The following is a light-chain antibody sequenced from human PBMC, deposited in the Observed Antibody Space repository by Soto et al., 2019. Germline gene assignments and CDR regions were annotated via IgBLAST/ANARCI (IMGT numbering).Light chain of an antibody. CDR1: QSVSNNY. CDR3: QQYSSPGT. J-gene: IGKJ1*01. V-gene: IGKV3-20*01. Sequence: EIVLTQSPGTLSLSPGERATLSCRASQSVSNNYLAWYQHKPGQAPRLLIYGASNRATGIPDRFSGSGFGTNFTLTISRLETESFAMYYCQQYSSPGTFGQGTKVEIK. CDR2: GAS.